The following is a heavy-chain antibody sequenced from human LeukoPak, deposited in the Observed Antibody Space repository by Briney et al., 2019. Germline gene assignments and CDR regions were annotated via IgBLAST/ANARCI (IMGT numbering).Heavy chain of an antibody. J-gene: IGHJ5*02. Sequence: RPGGSLRLSCAAPGFTFSSYSMNWVRQAPGKGLEWVSYISSSGSTKYYADSVKGRFTISRDNAQNSLYLQMNSLRDEDTAVYYCAIEGYCSGGTCYTNWFDTWGQGTLVTVSS. V-gene: IGHV3-48*02. D-gene: IGHD2-15*01. CDR2: ISSSGSTK. CDR1: GFTFSSYS. CDR3: AIEGYCSGGTCYTNWFDT.